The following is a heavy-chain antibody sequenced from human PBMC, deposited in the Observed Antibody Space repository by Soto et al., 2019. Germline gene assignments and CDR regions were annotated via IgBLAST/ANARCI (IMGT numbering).Heavy chain of an antibody. CDR3: AASEVCLISVLGP. V-gene: IGHV4-34*01. Sequence: SETLSLICPVYGRSFSGYYCCWIRQPPGKGLEWIGYIPYSGGPTYTHSLQSRVSIAIDTSRNQFSLRLTSVTTADTAVYYCAASEVCLISVLGPWGQGTQVTVSS. D-gene: IGHD3-10*02. J-gene: IGHJ5*02. CDR2: IPYSGGP. CDR1: GRSFSGYY.